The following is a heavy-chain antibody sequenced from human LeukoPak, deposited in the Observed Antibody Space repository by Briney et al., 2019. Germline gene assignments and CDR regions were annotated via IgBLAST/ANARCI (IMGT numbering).Heavy chain of an antibody. J-gene: IGHJ6*02. D-gene: IGHD5-12*01. V-gene: IGHV1-3*01. Sequence: ASVKVSCKASGYTFTSYAMHWVRQAPGQRLEWMGWINAGNGNTKYSQKFQGRVTITRDTSASTAYMELSSLRSEDTAVYYCAREGGYDLYYYGMDVWGQGTTVTVSS. CDR1: GYTFTSYA. CDR2: INAGNGNT. CDR3: AREGGYDLYYYGMDV.